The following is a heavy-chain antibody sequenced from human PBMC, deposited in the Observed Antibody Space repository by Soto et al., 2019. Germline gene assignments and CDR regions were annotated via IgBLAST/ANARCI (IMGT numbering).Heavy chain of an antibody. J-gene: IGHJ5*02. CDR2: SSAYNGKT. CDR1: CYTFASSG. D-gene: IGHD6-19*01. V-gene: IGHV1-18*04. Sequence: SVTPSCTPSCYTFASSGISSVRHQPGQGLEGMGWSSAYNGKTNYAQKLQGRDTMTTDPSTSTAYMELRSLRSDDTAVYYCARERDSSGWDRNPWGQGTLGTVSS. CDR3: ARERDSSGWDRNP.